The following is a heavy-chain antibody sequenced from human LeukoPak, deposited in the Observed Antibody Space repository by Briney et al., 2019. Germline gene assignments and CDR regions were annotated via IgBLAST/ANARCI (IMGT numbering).Heavy chain of an antibody. CDR2: INPSGGST. Sequence: GASVKVSCKASGYTFTSYYMHWVRQAPGQGLEWMGIINPSGGSTSYAQKFQGRVTMTRDTSTSTVYMELSSLRSEDTAVYYCARDWRSSWYESAFDIWGQGTMVTVSS. CDR1: GYTFTSYY. CDR3: ARDWRSSWYESAFDI. V-gene: IGHV1-46*01. J-gene: IGHJ3*02. D-gene: IGHD6-13*01.